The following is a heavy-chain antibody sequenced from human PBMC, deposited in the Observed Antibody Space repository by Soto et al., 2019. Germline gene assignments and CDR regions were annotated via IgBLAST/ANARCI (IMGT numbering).Heavy chain of an antibody. D-gene: IGHD4-17*01. V-gene: IGHV1-18*01. Sequence: QVQLVQSGAEVKKPGASVKVSCKASGYTFTSYGISWVRLAPGQWLEWMGWLSAHHGNTNYAQKLQGRVTMTTDTTTSTAYMELRSLRSDDTAVYYCARVPGDFGENWCDPWGQGTLVTVSS. CDR3: ARVPGDFGENWCDP. J-gene: IGHJ5*02. CDR2: LSAHHGNT. CDR1: GYTFTSYG.